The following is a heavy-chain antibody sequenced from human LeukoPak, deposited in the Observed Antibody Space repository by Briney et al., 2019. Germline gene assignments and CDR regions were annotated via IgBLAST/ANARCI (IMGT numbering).Heavy chain of an antibody. V-gene: IGHV4-61*02. D-gene: IGHD3-22*01. CDR2: IHISGST. CDR1: GYSISSDSYN. J-gene: IGHJ6*02. Sequence: SQTLSLTCTVSGYSISSDSYNWNWIRQPAGKGLEWIGRIHISGSTNHNPSLKSRVTLSVDTSKNQFSLKLSSVTAADTAVYYCARDTYKYDSSGYYYYYYGMDVWGQGTTVTVSS. CDR3: ARDTYKYDSSGYYYYYYGMDV.